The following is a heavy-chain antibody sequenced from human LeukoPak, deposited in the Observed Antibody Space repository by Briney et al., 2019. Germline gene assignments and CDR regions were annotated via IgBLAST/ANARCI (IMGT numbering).Heavy chain of an antibody. J-gene: IGHJ6*02. Sequence: SQTLSLTCALSGDSVSSNSAASNWIRQSPSRGLEWLGRTYYRSKWYNDYAVSVKSRITINPDTSKNQFSLQLNSVTPEDTAVYYCARRWLHHGMDVWGQGTTVTVSS. CDR2: TYYRSKWYN. CDR1: GDSVSSNSAA. V-gene: IGHV6-1*01. D-gene: IGHD5-24*01. CDR3: ARRWLHHGMDV.